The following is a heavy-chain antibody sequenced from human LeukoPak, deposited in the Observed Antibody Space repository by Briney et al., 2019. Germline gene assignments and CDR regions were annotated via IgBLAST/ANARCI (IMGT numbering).Heavy chain of an antibody. J-gene: IGHJ4*02. CDR1: GFTFSDCY. CDR2: ISSSGSTI. CDR3: ARDVGLQLWLFDY. D-gene: IGHD5-18*01. Sequence: GGSLRLSCAASGFTFSDCYMSWIRQAPGKGLEWVSYISSSGSTIYYADSVKGRFTISRDNAKNSLYLQMNSLRAEDTAVYYCARDVGLQLWLFDYWGQGTLVTASS. V-gene: IGHV3-11*01.